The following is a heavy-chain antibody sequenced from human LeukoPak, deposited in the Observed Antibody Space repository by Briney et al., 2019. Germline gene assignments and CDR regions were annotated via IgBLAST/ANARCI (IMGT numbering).Heavy chain of an antibody. D-gene: IGHD3-9*01. V-gene: IGHV4-39*07. J-gene: IGHJ4*02. Sequence: SSETLSLTCTVSGGSISSSSYYWGWSRQPPGKGLEWIGSIYYSGSTYYNPSLKSRVTISVDTSKNQFSLKLSSVTAADTAVYYCARVMRYYDILTGYYYFDYWGQGTLVTVSS. CDR3: ARVMRYYDILTGYYYFDY. CDR1: GGSISSSSYY. CDR2: IYYSGST.